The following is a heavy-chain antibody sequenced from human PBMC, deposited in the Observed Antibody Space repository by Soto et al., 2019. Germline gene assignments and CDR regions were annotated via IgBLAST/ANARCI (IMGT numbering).Heavy chain of an antibody. Sequence: GGSLRLSCAASGFTFSSYWMHWVRQAPGKGLVWVSRINSDGSSTSYADSVKGRFTISRDNAKNTLYLQMNSLRAEDTAVYYCARGLPSGYYVKPLDYWGQGTLVTVSS. J-gene: IGHJ4*02. D-gene: IGHD3-22*01. CDR3: ARGLPSGYYVKPLDY. CDR1: GFTFSSYW. V-gene: IGHV3-74*01. CDR2: INSDGSST.